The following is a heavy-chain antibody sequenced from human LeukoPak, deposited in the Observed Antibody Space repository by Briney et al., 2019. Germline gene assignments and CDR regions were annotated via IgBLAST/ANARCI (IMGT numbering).Heavy chain of an antibody. CDR1: GGSFSGYY. J-gene: IGHJ4*02. CDR3: ARGCAVFDSGSYPIDY. CDR2: INHSGST. D-gene: IGHD3-10*01. V-gene: IGHV4-34*01. Sequence: SETLSLTCAVYGGSFSGYYWSWIRQPPGKGLEWIGEINHSGSTNYNPSLKSRVTISVDTSKNQFSLKLSSVTAADTAVYYCARGCAVFDSGSYPIDYWGQGTLVTVSS.